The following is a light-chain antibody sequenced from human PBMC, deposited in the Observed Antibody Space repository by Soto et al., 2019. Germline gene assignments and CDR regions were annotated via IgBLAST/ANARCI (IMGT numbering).Light chain of an antibody. CDR3: QQYGSSGT. V-gene: IGKV3-20*01. CDR1: QSVSNNY. J-gene: IGKJ1*01. Sequence: IVLTHSPSTLSLSPGRRATLSCRASQSVSNNYLAWYQQKPGQAPRLLIYGASNRATGIPDRFSGSGSGTDFTLTISRLQHEDFAVYYCQQYGSSGTFGQGAKVDIK. CDR2: GAS.